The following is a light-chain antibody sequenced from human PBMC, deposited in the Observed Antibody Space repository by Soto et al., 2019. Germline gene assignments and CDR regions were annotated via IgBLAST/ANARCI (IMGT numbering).Light chain of an antibody. V-gene: IGKV3-20*01. CDR2: GAS. Sequence: EIVLTQSPGTLSLSPGERATLSCRASQSVSNNYLAWYQQKPGHAPRIRIYGASNRATGIPDRFSGSGSGTDFTLTISRMEPEDFAVYYCQQYGSSGTFGQGTKVDIK. J-gene: IGKJ1*01. CDR3: QQYGSSGT. CDR1: QSVSNNY.